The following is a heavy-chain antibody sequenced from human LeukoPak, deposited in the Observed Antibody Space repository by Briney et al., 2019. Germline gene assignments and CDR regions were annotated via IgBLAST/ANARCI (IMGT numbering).Heavy chain of an antibody. CDR2: INAGNGNT. CDR3: ARGRTYYYDSSGDY. Sequence: ASVKVSCKAPGYTFTSYAMHWVRQAPGQRLEWMGWINAGNGNTKYSQKFQGRVTITRDTSASTAYMELSSLRSEDTAVYYCARGRTYYYDSSGDYWGQGTLVTVSS. D-gene: IGHD3-22*01. V-gene: IGHV1-3*01. J-gene: IGHJ4*02. CDR1: GYTFTSYA.